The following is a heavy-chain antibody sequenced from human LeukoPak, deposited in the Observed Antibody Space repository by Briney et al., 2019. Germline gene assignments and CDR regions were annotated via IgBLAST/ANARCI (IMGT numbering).Heavy chain of an antibody. V-gene: IGHV4-31*01. CDR1: GGSISSGGYY. J-gene: IGHJ4*02. D-gene: IGHD4-17*01. CDR3: ARVGLDYGDYPGGFDY. Sequence: SETLSLTCTVSGGSISSGGYYWSWIRQHPGKGLEWIGYIYYSGRTYYNPSLKSHVTISVDTSKNQFSLKLSSVTAADTAVYYCARVGLDYGDYPGGFDYWGQGTLVTVSS. CDR2: IYYSGRT.